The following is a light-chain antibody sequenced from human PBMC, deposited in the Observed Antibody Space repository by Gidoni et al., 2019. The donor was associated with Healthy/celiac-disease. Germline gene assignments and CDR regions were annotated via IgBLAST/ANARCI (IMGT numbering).Light chain of an antibody. CDR3: QQYGSSPGPRT. CDR2: GAS. Sequence: EIVLSQSPGTLSLSPGERATLSCRASQSVRSSYLAWYQQKPGQAPRLLIYGASSRATGIPDRFSGSGSGTDFTLTISRLEPEDVAVYYCQQYGSSPGPRTFXQXTKVEIK. V-gene: IGKV3-20*01. J-gene: IGKJ1*01. CDR1: QSVRSSY.